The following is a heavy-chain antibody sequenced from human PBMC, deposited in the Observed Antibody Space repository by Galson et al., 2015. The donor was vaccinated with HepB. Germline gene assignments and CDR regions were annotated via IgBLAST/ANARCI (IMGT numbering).Heavy chain of an antibody. CDR1: GYSFSTYW. CDR3: ARHSDMRYSTSTSWFDP. D-gene: IGHD6-6*01. Sequence: QSGAEVKKPGESLKISCKGSGYSFSTYWIGWVRQLPGKGPEWMGIIYPGDSDTRYSPSFQGQVTISADRSISTAYLQWSSLKASDTAMYYCARHSDMRYSTSTSWFDPWGQGTLVTVSS. V-gene: IGHV5-51*01. J-gene: IGHJ5*02. CDR2: IYPGDSDT.